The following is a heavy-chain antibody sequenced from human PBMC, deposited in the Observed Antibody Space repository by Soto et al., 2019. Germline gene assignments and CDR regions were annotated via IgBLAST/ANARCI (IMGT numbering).Heavy chain of an antibody. D-gene: IGHD3-10*01. V-gene: IGHV3-30*18. CDR1: GFTFSSYG. J-gene: IGHJ4*02. CDR2: ISYDGSNK. Sequence: GGSLRLSCAASGFTFSSYGMHWVRQAPGKGLEWVAVISYDGSNKYYADSVKGRFTISRDNSKNTLYLQMNSLRAEDTAVYYCAKDGGGVTMVRGVIGYWGQGTLVTVSS. CDR3: AKDGGGVTMVRGVIGY.